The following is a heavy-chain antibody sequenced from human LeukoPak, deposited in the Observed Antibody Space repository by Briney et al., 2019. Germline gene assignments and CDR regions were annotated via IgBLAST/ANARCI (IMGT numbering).Heavy chain of an antibody. CDR3: AKGDKMLTWRRTYNRFDP. Sequence: VGSLRLSCAASGFTFSSYEMNWVRHAPGRGLERGSYISGGSNIIYYADSVRGRITTSRDNSKNTLYLQMNILAAEDAAVYFCAKGDKMLTWRRTYNRFDPWGQGTLVTVSS. J-gene: IGHJ5*02. V-gene: IGHV3-48*01. D-gene: IGHD3-16*01. CDR1: GFTFSSYE. CDR2: ISGGSNII.